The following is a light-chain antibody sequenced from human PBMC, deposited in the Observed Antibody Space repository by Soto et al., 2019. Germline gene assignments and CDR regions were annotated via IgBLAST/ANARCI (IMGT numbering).Light chain of an antibody. CDR3: LQEHDYQCT. CDR2: VAS. CDR1: QGYRSD. J-gene: IGKJ2*02. V-gene: IGKV1-6*02. Sequence: AIQVTQSPSSLSVSVGDRVTITCRATQGYRSDLGCYQQKPGKAPDLLIYVASDLQTEVPSRFSGGGSGTDFTLTSSSVQAEHFSTYYCLQEHDYQCTFGQAARLEIK.